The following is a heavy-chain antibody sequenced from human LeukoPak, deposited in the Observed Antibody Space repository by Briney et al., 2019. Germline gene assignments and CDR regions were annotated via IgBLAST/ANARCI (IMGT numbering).Heavy chain of an antibody. CDR3: ARDPGTRITMVRGVIVGKDSYYYMDV. J-gene: IGHJ6*03. D-gene: IGHD3-10*01. CDR1: GFTVSSNS. V-gene: IGHV3-30*02. Sequence: GGSLRLSCTVSGFTVSSNSMSWVRQAPGKGLEWVAFIRYDGTNEYNAAVKGRFTVSRDNSKNSLYLQMNSLRAEDTAVYYCARDPGTRITMVRGVIVGKDSYYYMDVWGKGTTVTISS. CDR2: IRYDGTNE.